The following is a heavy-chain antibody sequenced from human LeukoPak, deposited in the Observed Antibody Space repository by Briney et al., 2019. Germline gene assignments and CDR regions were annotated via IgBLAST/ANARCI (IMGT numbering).Heavy chain of an antibody. V-gene: IGHV1-69*13. Sequence: GASVKVSCKASGGTFSSYAISWVRQAPGQGLEWMGGIIPIFGTASYAQKFQGRVTITADESTSTAYMELSRLRSEDTAVYYCAREGYRYGYYFDYWGQGTLVTVSS. CDR1: GGTFSSYA. J-gene: IGHJ4*02. CDR2: IIPIFGTA. CDR3: AREGYRYGYYFDY. D-gene: IGHD5-18*01.